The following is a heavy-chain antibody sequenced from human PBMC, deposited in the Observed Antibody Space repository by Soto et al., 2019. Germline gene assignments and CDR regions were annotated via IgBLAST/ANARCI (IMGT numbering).Heavy chain of an antibody. D-gene: IGHD4-4*01. J-gene: IGHJ4*02. CDR2: IGGSGGNT. V-gene: IGHV3-23*01. CDR3: ARVASDYINSVDH. Sequence: EVQLLESGGGLVQPGESLRLSCAASGFIFNADAMTWVRQAPGKGPEWVSAIGGSGGNTYYAASVKGRFTISRDNSKDTVNLEMNRLRVDDTAVYFCARVASDYINSVDHWGQGILVTVSS. CDR1: GFIFNADA.